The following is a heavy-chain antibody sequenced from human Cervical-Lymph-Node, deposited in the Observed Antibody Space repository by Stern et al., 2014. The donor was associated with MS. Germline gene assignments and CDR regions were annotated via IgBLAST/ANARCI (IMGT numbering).Heavy chain of an antibody. V-gene: IGHV4-31*03. CDR2: IFYSGGA. CDR3: ARVSSGYYGSTSHYA. Sequence: QVQLQESGPGLVRPSQTLSLTCTVSGGSVSSDNYYWSWIRQHPGKGLEWIGYIFYSGGAYYNPSLKSRVTISVDTSKNQFSLRLSSVTAADTAMYYCARVSSGYYGSTSHYAWGQGTLVTVSS. J-gene: IGHJ4*02. D-gene: IGHD3-3*01. CDR1: GGSVSSDNYY.